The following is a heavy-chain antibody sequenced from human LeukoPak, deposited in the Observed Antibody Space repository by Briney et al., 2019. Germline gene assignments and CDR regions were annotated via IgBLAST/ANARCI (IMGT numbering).Heavy chain of an antibody. J-gene: IGHJ6*02. CDR1: GGSFSGYY. CDR2: INHSGST. D-gene: IGHD2-15*01. V-gene: IGHV4-34*01. Sequence: SETLSLTCAVYGGSFSGYYWSWIRQPPGKGLEWIGEINHSGSTNYNPSLKSRVTISVDTSKNQFSLKLSSVTAADTAVYYCARGLLQPANYYYGMDVWGQGTTVTVSS. CDR3: ARGLLQPANYYYGMDV.